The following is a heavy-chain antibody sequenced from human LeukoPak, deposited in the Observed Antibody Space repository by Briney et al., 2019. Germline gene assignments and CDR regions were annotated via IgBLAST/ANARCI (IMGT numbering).Heavy chain of an antibody. V-gene: IGHV4-4*02. J-gene: IGHJ6*02. D-gene: IGHD1-26*01. CDR1: GGSISSNNW. CDR3: ARHQHSGRKHYYGMDV. CDR2: IYHSGST. Sequence: PSGTLSLTCAVSGGSISSNNWWWSWVRQLPGKGLEWIGEIYHSGSTNYNPSLKSRVTISVDKTKNQFSLKLNSVTAADTAVYYCARHQHSGRKHYYGMDVWGQGTTVTVSS.